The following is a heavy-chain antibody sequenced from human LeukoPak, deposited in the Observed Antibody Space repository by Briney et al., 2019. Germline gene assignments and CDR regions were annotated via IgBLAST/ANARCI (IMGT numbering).Heavy chain of an antibody. J-gene: IGHJ3*02. Sequence: GSLRLSCAASGFTFSIYGMSWVCQAPGKGREWVSAISGSGGSTYYADSVKGRFTISRDNSKNTLYLQMNSLRAEDTAVYYCAKDDTGIVGATAAAFDIWGRGTMVTVSS. CDR3: AKDDTGIVGATAAAFDI. D-gene: IGHD1-26*01. V-gene: IGHV3-23*01. CDR2: ISGSGGST. CDR1: GFTFSIYG.